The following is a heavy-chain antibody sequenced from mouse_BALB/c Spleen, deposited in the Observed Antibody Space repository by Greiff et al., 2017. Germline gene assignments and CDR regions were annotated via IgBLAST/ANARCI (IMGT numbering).Heavy chain of an antibody. D-gene: IGHD4-1*01. Sequence: EVHLVESGPGLVKPSQSLSLTCTVTGYSITSDYAWNWIRQFPGNKLEWMGYISYSGSTSYNPSLKSRISVTRDTSKNQFFLQLNSVTTEDTATYYCAREGRSWVFAYWGQGTLVTVSA. V-gene: IGHV3-2*02. CDR2: ISYSGST. CDR1: GYSITSDYA. J-gene: IGHJ3*01. CDR3: AREGRSWVFAY.